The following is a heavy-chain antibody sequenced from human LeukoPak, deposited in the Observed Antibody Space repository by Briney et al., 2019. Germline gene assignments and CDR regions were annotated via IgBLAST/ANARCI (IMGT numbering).Heavy chain of an antibody. CDR3: AKDIAGAGRSPFDI. D-gene: IGHD6-13*01. V-gene: IGHV3-23*01. J-gene: IGHJ3*02. CDR2: ISGSGGYT. CDR1: GFTFSSNA. Sequence: PGGSLRLSCAASGFTFSSNAMSWVRQAPGKGLEWVSSISGSGGYTYYADSVKGRFTISRDNPKSTLYLQMNSLRAEDTAVYYCAKDIAGAGRSPFDIWGQGTMVTVSS.